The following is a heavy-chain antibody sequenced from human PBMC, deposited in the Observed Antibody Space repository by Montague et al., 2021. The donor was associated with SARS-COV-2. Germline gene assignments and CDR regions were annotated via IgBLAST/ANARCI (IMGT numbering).Heavy chain of an antibody. J-gene: IGHJ4*02. D-gene: IGHD5-12*01. CDR2: IYTSGTT. CDR3: ARAHSGSWAHLDN. CDR1: GGSISSGSYY. Sequence: TLSLTCTVSGGSISSGSYYWSWIRQPAGKGLEWIGRIYTSGTTDYSFSLKCRVTISVDTSKNQFSLKPTSATAAVTAVYYCARAHSGSWAHLDNWGQGSLVTVSS. V-gene: IGHV4-61*02.